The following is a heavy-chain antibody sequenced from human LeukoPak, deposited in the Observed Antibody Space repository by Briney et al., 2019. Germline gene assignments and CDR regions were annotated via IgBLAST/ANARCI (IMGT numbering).Heavy chain of an antibody. CDR2: TKQDGSEQ. V-gene: IGHV3-7*01. CDR3: SRSLEY. CDR1: GFPFSGYW. J-gene: IGHJ4*02. Sequence: PRGSLRLSCAASGFPFSGYWMDWVRQAPGKGMEWVANTKQDGSEQYYADSVKGRFTISRDNAKNALYLQMNSLRAEDTAVYYCSRSLEYWGQGALVTVSS.